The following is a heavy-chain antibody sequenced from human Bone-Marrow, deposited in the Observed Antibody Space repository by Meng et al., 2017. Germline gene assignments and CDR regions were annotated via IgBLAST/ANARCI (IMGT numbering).Heavy chain of an antibody. D-gene: IGHD2-15*01. CDR1: GGSFSGYY. CDR2: INHSGST. V-gene: IGHV4-34*01. Sequence: QGQHQRWGAGLLKPSETLSLTCAVYGGSFSGYYWSWIRQPPGKGLEWIGEINHSGSTNYNPSLKSRVTISVDTFKNQFSLKLSSVTAADTAVYYCARGLAYCSGGSCYPGSYFDYWGQGTLVTVSS. J-gene: IGHJ4*02. CDR3: ARGLAYCSGGSCYPGSYFDY.